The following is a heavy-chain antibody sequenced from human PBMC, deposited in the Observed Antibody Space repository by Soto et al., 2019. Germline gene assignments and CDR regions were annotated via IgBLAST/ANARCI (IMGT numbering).Heavy chain of an antibody. CDR2: IYDGGST. V-gene: IGHV4-30-4*01. D-gene: IGHD7-27*01. Sequence: QVQLQESGPGLVKPSQTLSITCTLSGDSISNVNYCWSWIRQPPDKGLDWIGHIYDGGSTYNNPSFTSRVSISVDTSQNQFSLQLRSVSAADSAVDYCARGPSGDKVDSWGQGTLVTVSS. J-gene: IGHJ4*02. CDR3: ARGPSGDKVDS. CDR1: GDSISNVNYC.